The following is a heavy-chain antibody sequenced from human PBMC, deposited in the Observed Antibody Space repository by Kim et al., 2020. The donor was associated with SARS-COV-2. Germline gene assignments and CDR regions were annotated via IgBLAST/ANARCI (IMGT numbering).Heavy chain of an antibody. Sequence: GGSLRLSCAASGFTFSDYYMSWIRQAPGKGLEWVSYISSSGSTIYYADSVKGRFTISRDNAKNSLYLQMNSLRAEDTAVYYCARDALIAAASSFDYWGQGTLVTVSS. D-gene: IGHD6-13*01. V-gene: IGHV3-11*01. CDR1: GFTFSDYY. CDR3: ARDALIAAASSFDY. J-gene: IGHJ4*02. CDR2: ISSSGSTI.